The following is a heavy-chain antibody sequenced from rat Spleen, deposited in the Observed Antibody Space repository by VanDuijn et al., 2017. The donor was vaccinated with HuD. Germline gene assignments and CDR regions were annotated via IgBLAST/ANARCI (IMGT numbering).Heavy chain of an antibody. CDR1: GFTFSNYD. J-gene: IGHJ2*01. V-gene: IGHV5-20*01. Sequence: EVQLVESGGGLVQPGRSMKLSCAASGFTFSNYDMAWVRQAPTKGLEWVASISYDGSSTYYRDSVKGRFTISRDNAKSTLYLQMDSLRSEDTATYYCTTEQLNSCLFDYWGQGVMVTVSS. CDR2: ISYDGSST. D-gene: IGHD4-3*01. CDR3: TTEQLNSCLFDY.